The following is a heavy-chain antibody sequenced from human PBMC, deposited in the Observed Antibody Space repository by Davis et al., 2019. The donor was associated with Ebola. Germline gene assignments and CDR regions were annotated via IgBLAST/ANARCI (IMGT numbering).Heavy chain of an antibody. CDR2: IYPGDSDT. CDR1: GYYFPSNW. D-gene: IGHD3-3*02. J-gene: IGHJ6*02. V-gene: IGHV5-51*01. Sequence: GGSLRLSCKASGYYFPSNWIAWVRQMPGKGLEWMGIIYPGDSDTRYSPSFQGQITISADKSINTAYLRWSSLKASDSAMYYCARHNAISSSPFHAMDVWGQGTTVTVSS. CDR3: ARHNAISSSPFHAMDV.